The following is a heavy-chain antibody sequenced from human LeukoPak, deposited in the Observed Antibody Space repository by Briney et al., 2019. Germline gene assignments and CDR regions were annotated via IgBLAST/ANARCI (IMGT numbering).Heavy chain of an antibody. CDR1: GFTFSSYG. Sequence: GGSLRLSCAASGFTFSSYGMHWVRQAPGKGLEWVAFIRHDGNNKYYADSVKGRFTISRDNSKNTLYLQMNSLRAEDTALYYCANDGSLYSSSWYLDYWGQGTLVTVSS. V-gene: IGHV3-30*02. CDR2: IRHDGNNK. D-gene: IGHD6-13*01. CDR3: ANDGSLYSSSWYLDY. J-gene: IGHJ4*02.